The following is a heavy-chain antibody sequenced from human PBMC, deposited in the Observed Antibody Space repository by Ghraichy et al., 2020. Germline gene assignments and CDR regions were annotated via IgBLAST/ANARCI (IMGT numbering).Heavy chain of an antibody. CDR2: IRNSGSHI. CDR3: LRDGGRSGNMDV. Sequence: GGSLRLSCAASGFTFVNTHMDWVRQAPGKGLEWVSYIRNSGSHIYYADSVKGRFTISRDNAKNSLYLQMDSLRVEDTAIYYCLRDGGRSGNMDVWGQGTSVTVS. CDR1: GFTFVNTH. J-gene: IGHJ6*02. D-gene: IGHD6-19*01. V-gene: IGHV3-48*01.